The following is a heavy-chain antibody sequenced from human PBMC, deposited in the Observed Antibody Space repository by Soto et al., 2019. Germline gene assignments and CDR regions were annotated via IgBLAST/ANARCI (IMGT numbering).Heavy chain of an antibody. Sequence: QVQLVESGGGLVKPGGSLRLSCAASGFTFSDYYMSWIRQAPGKGLEWVSYISSSSSYTNYADSVKGRFTLSRDNAKNSRYLQMNSLRAEDTAVYYCERGYSYGYHWFDPWGQGTLVTVSS. D-gene: IGHD5-18*01. CDR1: GFTFSDYY. V-gene: IGHV3-11*05. CDR2: ISSSSSYT. CDR3: ERGYSYGYHWFDP. J-gene: IGHJ5*02.